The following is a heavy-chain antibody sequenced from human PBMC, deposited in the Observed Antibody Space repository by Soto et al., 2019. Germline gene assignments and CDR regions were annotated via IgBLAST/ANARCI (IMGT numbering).Heavy chain of an antibody. J-gene: IGHJ5*02. CDR3: ATSPWTPRGFFAS. D-gene: IGHD3-10*01. V-gene: IGHV3-23*01. CDR2: IVASGGTS. Sequence: EVQLLESGGDLVQPGGSLRLSCSASGFTFGFSFSNYAMTWVRQAPGKGLEWVSTIVASGGTSYYPDSVKGRFTISRDNSENTLYLQMNYLRTEDTAVYYCATSPWTPRGFFASWGLGTLVTVSS. CDR1: GFTFGFSFSNYA.